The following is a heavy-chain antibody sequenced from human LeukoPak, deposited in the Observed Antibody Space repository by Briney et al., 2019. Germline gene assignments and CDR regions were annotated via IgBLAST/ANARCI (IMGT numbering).Heavy chain of an antibody. CDR1: GFTFSSYS. CDR3: TRNLPAADY. CDR2: ISSSSSTI. J-gene: IGHJ4*02. Sequence: GGSLRLSCAASGFTFSSYSMNWVRQAPGKGLEWGSYISSSSSTIYYADSVKGRFTISRDNAKNSLYLQMNSLRAEDTAVYYCTRNLPAADYWGQGTLVTVSS. D-gene: IGHD2-2*01. V-gene: IGHV3-48*04.